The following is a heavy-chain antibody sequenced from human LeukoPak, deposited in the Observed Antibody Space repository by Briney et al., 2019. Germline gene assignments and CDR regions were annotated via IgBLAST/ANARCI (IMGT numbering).Heavy chain of an antibody. D-gene: IGHD1-26*01. J-gene: IGHJ4*02. CDR2: IYPGDSDT. Sequence: GESLKISCKGSGYSFTSYWIGWVRQMPGKGLEWMGIIYPGDSDTRYSPSFQGQVTISADKSISTAYLQWSSLKASDTAMYYCARRSGTGGRVGAPLDYWGQGTLVTVSS. CDR3: ARRSGTGGRVGAPLDY. V-gene: IGHV5-51*01. CDR1: GYSFTSYW.